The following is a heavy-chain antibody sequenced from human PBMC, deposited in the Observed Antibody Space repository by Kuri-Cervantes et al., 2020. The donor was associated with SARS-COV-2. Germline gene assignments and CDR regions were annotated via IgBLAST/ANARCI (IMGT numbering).Heavy chain of an antibody. CDR3: ARNGTAGGSYNWFDP. D-gene: IGHD1-26*01. Sequence: GGSLRLSYAASGFAFGDYYMSWIRQAPGKGLEWVSYVSHSGTIIYQADSVKGRFTISRDNAKNSLYLQMNSLRGEDTAVYYCARNGTAGGSYNWFDPWGQGTLVTVSS. V-gene: IGHV3-11*01. J-gene: IGHJ5*02. CDR1: GFAFGDYY. CDR2: VSHSGTII.